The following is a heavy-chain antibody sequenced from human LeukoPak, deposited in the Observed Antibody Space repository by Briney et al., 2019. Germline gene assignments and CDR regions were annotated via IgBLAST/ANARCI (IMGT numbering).Heavy chain of an antibody. D-gene: IGHD1-26*01. J-gene: IGHJ3*02. CDR2: ISHGNTYI. Sequence: GGSLRLSCAASGFSFSAYGMIWVRQAPGKGLEWVSSISHGNTYIYYAQSVEGRFTISRDNAKNSLYLQMNSLRAEDTAVYYCARGGSYPNDPFDIWGQGTMVTV. CDR1: GFSFSAYG. V-gene: IGHV3-21*04. CDR3: ARGGSYPNDPFDI.